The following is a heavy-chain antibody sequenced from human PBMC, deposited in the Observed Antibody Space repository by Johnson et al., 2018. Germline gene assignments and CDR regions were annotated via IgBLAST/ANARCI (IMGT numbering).Heavy chain of an antibody. D-gene: IGHD3-22*01. J-gene: IGHJ3*02. V-gene: IGHV3-23*04. Sequence: VQLVQSGGGLVQPGGSLRLSCAASGFTFSSYAMSWVRQAPGKGLEWVSAISGSGGSTYYADSVKGRFTISRDNSKNTLYLQMNSLRAEDTAVYYCAKDMDYYDSSDDAFDIWGQGTMVTVSS. CDR1: GFTFSSYA. CDR3: AKDMDYYDSSDDAFDI. CDR2: ISGSGGST.